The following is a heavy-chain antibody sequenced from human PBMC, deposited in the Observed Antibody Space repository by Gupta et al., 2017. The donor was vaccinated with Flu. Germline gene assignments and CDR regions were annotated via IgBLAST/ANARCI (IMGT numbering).Heavy chain of an antibody. Sequence: EVQLLESGGGLVQPGGSLRLSCAAPGFTFSSYAMSWVRQAPGEGLEWVSAISGSGGSTYCADSGKGRFTISKDNSKNTLYLQMNSLRAEDTAVYYCAKDRSYYDVLTGYVYWGQGTLVTVSS. CDR1: GFTFSSYA. V-gene: IGHV3-23*01. D-gene: IGHD3-9*01. CDR3: AKDRSYYDVLTGYVY. CDR2: ISGSGGST. J-gene: IGHJ4*01.